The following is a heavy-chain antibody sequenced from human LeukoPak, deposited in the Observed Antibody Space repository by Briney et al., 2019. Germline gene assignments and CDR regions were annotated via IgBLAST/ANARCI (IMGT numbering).Heavy chain of an antibody. CDR3: ARGRPAYGSGSYGAFLGYMDV. J-gene: IGHJ6*03. CDR2: INPSGGST. V-gene: IGHV1-46*01. D-gene: IGHD3-10*01. CDR1: GYTFTSYY. Sequence: ASVKVSCKASGYTFTSYYMHWVRQAPGQGLEWMGIINPSGGSTSYAQKFQGRVTITADESTSTAYMELSSLRSEDTAVYYCARGRPAYGSGSYGAFLGYMDVWGKGTTVTISS.